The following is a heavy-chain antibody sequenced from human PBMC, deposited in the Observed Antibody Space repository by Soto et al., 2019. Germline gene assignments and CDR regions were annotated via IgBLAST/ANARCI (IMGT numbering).Heavy chain of an antibody. CDR1: GFTFSSYS. V-gene: IGHV3-21*01. J-gene: IGHJ3*02. D-gene: IGHD6-19*01. Sequence: GGSLRLSCAASGFTFSSYSMNWVRQAPGKGLEWVSSISSSSSYIYYADSVKGRFTISRDNAKNSLYLQMNSLRAEDTAVYYCASCCSSGWPGAFDIWGQGTMVTVSS. CDR2: ISSSSSYI. CDR3: ASCCSSGWPGAFDI.